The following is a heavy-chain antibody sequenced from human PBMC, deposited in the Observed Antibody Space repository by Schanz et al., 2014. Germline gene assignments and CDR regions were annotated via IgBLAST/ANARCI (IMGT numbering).Heavy chain of an antibody. D-gene: IGHD2-2*01. CDR3: ARDRRRYCSTASCLHDNWFDP. CDR1: GYAFSDYG. J-gene: IGHJ5*02. Sequence: QVQVVQSGAEVKKPGASVKVSCKTSGYAFSDYGISWVRQAPGQGPEFMGWIRPDNGHTTYSQKVRDRVIFTTDTSTGTAYMELRSLRSDDTAVYYCARDRRRYCSTASCLHDNWFDPWGQGTLVIVSS. V-gene: IGHV1-18*01. CDR2: IRPDNGHT.